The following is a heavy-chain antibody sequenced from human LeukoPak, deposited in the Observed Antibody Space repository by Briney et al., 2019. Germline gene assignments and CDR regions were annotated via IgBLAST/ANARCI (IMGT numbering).Heavy chain of an antibody. J-gene: IGHJ4*02. CDR1: GGSISSSSYY. Sequence: NTSETLSLTCTVSGGSISSSSYYWGWIRQPPGKGLEWIGSIYYSGSTYYNPSLKSRVTISVDTSKNQFSLKLSSVTAADTAVYYCARAHIAARANFDYWGQGTLVTVSS. V-gene: IGHV4-39*01. CDR2: IYYSGST. D-gene: IGHD6-6*01. CDR3: ARAHIAARANFDY.